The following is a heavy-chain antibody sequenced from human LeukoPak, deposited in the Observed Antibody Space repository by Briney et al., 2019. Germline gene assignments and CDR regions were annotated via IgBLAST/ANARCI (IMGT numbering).Heavy chain of an antibody. CDR3: ASLPYDFWSGYSLSNMDV. Sequence: SETLSLTFTVSGGSISSSSYYWGWIRQPPGKGLEWIGSIYYSGSTYYNPSLTSRATISVDTSKIQFSLKLSSVTAADTAAYYCASLPYDFWSGYSLSNMDVWGKGTTVTVSS. D-gene: IGHD3-3*01. CDR1: GGSISSSSYY. V-gene: IGHV4-39*01. CDR2: IYYSGST. J-gene: IGHJ6*03.